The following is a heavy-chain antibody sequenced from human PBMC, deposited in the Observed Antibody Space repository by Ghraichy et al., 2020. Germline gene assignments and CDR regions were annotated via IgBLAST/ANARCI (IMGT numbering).Heavy chain of an antibody. Sequence: SGPTLVKPTQTLTLTCTFSGFSLSTSGVGVGWIRQPPGKALEWLALIYWDNDKRYSPSLKSRLTITKDTSKNQVVLTMTNMDPVDTATYYCAHSPHASLSDYVWFDPWGQGTLVTVSS. CDR3: AHSPHASLSDYVWFDP. V-gene: IGHV2-5*02. J-gene: IGHJ5*02. CDR1: GFSLSTSGVG. D-gene: IGHD4-17*01. CDR2: IYWDNDK.